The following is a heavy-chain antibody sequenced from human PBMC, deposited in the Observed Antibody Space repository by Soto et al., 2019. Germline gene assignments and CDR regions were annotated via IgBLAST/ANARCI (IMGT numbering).Heavy chain of an antibody. J-gene: IGHJ4*02. D-gene: IGHD1-26*01. CDR2: IYYSGST. V-gene: IGHV4-61*01. Sequence: SQTLSHTSTFAGGSVTSGSYYCNRIRQPPGKGLEWIGYIYYSGSTNYNPSLKSRVTISVDTSKNQFSLKLSSVTAADTAVYYYARAGGQWERLLWGQGTL. CDR1: GGSVTSGSYY. CDR3: ARAGGQWERLL.